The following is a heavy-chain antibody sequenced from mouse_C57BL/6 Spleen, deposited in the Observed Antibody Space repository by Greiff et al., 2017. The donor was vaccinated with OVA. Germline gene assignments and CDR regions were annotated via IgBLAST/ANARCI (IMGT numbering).Heavy chain of an antibody. CDR2: IDPETGGT. CDR3: KRWSLSLYAKDY. V-gene: IGHV1-15*01. Sequence: QVQLKQSGAELVRPGASVTLSCTASGYTFTDYEMHWVKQTPVHGLEWIGAIDPETGGTAYNPTFKGKAILTADKSSSTAYMELRSLTSEDSAVYDCKRWSLSLYAKDYWGQGTSVTVSS. D-gene: IGHD1-1*02. J-gene: IGHJ4*01. CDR1: GYTFTDYE.